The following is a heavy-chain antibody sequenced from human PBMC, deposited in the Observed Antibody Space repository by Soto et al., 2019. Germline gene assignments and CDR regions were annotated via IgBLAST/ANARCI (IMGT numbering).Heavy chain of an antibody. Sequence: LSLTCAVYGGSFSGYYWSWIRQPPGKGLEWIGEINHSGSTNYNPSLKSRVTISVDTSKNQFSLKLSSVTAADTAVYYCARAARRLRFYWFDPWGQGTLVTVSS. J-gene: IGHJ5*02. CDR3: ARAARRLRFYWFDP. V-gene: IGHV4-34*01. CDR1: GGSFSGYY. CDR2: INHSGST. D-gene: IGHD3-3*01.